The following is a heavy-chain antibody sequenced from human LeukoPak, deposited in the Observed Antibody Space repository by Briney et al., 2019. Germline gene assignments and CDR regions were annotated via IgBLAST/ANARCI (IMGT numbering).Heavy chain of an antibody. J-gene: IGHJ5*02. CDR2: INHSGST. CDR3: ASLVLTGHMGYWFDP. D-gene: IGHD3-9*01. CDR1: GGSFSGYN. Sequence: SETLSLTGAVYGGSFSGYNWTWIRQPPGKGLEWIAEINHSGSTNYNPSLKSRVTISVDTSKNQFSLKLSSVTAADTAVYYCASLVLTGHMGYWFDPWGQGTLVTVSS. V-gene: IGHV4-34*01.